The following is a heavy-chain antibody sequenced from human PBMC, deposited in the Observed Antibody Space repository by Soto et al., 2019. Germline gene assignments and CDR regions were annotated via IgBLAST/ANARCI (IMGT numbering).Heavy chain of an antibody. Sequence: QVQLVESGGGLVKPGGSXXLSCAASGFTFGDYYMTWIRQAPGXGLXXVSFIGNRGTGIYYADSVKGXXXXXXXXXXXXXXXXXXXXXXXDTAMYYCARDLRAVGMASRFDPWGQGTLVTVXS. CDR1: GFTFGDYY. V-gene: IGHV3-11*01. D-gene: IGHD3-10*01. CDR2: IGNRGTGI. CDR3: ARDLRAVGMASRFDP. J-gene: IGHJ5*02.